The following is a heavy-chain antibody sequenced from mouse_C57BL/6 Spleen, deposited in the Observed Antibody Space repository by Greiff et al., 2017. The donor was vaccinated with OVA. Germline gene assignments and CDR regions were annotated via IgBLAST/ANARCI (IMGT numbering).Heavy chain of an antibody. Sequence: EVKLMESGGGLVQSGRSLRLSCATSGFTFSDFYMEWVRQAPGKGLEWIAASRNKANDYTTEYSASVKGRFIVSRDTSQSILYLQMNALRAEDTAIYYCARDADWDSAWFAYWGQGTLVTVSA. J-gene: IGHJ3*01. CDR1: GFTFSDFY. CDR2: SRNKANDYTT. CDR3: ARDADWDSAWFAY. V-gene: IGHV7-1*01. D-gene: IGHD4-1*01.